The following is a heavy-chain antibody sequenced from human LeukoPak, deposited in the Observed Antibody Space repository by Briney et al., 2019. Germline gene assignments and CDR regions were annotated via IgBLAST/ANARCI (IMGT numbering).Heavy chain of an antibody. CDR3: ARDSSGGGVDAFDI. CDR1: GYTFTSYG. Sequence: GASVKVSCKASGYTFTSYGISWVRQAPGQGLEWMGRISAYNGNTNYAQKLQGRVTMTTDTSTSTAYMELRSLRSDDTAVYYCARDSSGGGVDAFDIWGQGTMVTVSS. J-gene: IGHJ3*02. D-gene: IGHD6-19*01. V-gene: IGHV1-18*01. CDR2: ISAYNGNT.